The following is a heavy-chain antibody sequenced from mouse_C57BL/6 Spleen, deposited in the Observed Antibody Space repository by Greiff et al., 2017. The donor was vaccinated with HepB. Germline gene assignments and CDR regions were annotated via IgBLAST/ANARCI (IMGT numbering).Heavy chain of an antibody. CDR3: ARYGSSNYFDY. CDR2: IDPSDSYT. V-gene: IGHV1-69*01. J-gene: IGHJ2*01. D-gene: IGHD1-1*01. Sequence: QVQLQQSGAELVMPGASVKLSCKASGYTFTSYWMHWVKQRPGQGLEWIGEIDPSDSYTNYNQKFKGKSTLTVDKSSSTAYMQLSSLTSEDSAVYYCARYGSSNYFDYWGQGTTLTVSS. CDR1: GYTFTSYW.